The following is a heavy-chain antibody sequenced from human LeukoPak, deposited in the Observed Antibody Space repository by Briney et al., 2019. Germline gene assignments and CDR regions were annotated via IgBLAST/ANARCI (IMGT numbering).Heavy chain of an antibody. V-gene: IGHV3-21*01. CDR3: ARDRCSSTSCYNYFDY. Sequence: GGSLRLSCAASGFTFSSYSMNWVRQAPGKGLEWVSSISSSSSYIYYADSVKGRFTISRDNAKNPLYLQMNSLRAEDTAVYYCARDRCSSTSCYNYFDYWGQGTLVTVSS. CDR2: ISSSSSYI. CDR1: GFTFSSYS. J-gene: IGHJ4*02. D-gene: IGHD2-2*02.